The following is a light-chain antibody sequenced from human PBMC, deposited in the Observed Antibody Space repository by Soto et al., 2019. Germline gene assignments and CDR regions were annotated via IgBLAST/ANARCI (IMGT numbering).Light chain of an antibody. CDR1: SSDVGGYNY. CDR3: SSYRSSSTPFYV. CDR2: EVS. J-gene: IGLJ1*01. Sequence: QSVLTQPASVSGSPGQSITISCTGTSSDVGGYNYVSWYQLHPGKAPKLMIFEVSNRPSGVSLRFSGSKSGSTASLTISGLQAEDEADYYCSSYRSSSTPFYVFGTGTKVTVL. V-gene: IGLV2-14*01.